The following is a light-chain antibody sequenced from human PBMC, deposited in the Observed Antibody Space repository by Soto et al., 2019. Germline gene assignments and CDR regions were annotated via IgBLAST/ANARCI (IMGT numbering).Light chain of an antibody. Sequence: EIVLTQSPGTLSLSPGERATLSCRASQSVSSSYLAWYQQKPGQAPRLLIYGASSRATGIPARFSGSGSGTDCPLTISRLEPEDFALYYCQQYGSSPRLTFGGGTKVEIK. CDR3: QQYGSSPRLT. J-gene: IGKJ4*01. V-gene: IGKV3-20*01. CDR1: QSVSSSY. CDR2: GAS.